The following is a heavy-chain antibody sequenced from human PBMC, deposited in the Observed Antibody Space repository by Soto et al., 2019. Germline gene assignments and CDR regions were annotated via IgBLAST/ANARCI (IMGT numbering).Heavy chain of an antibody. Sequence: QVQLVQSGAEVKKPGASVKVSCKASGYTFTSYDINWVRQATGQGLEWMGWMNPNSGNTGYAKKFQGRITLNRNTSISTAYMELSSLRSEDTAVYYCARGPMTTVTTVGSTPPLLLRYYYMDVWGKGTTVTVSS. D-gene: IGHD4-4*01. J-gene: IGHJ6*03. CDR3: ARGPMTTVTTVGSTPPLLLRYYYMDV. CDR2: MNPNSGNT. V-gene: IGHV1-8*01. CDR1: GYTFTSYD.